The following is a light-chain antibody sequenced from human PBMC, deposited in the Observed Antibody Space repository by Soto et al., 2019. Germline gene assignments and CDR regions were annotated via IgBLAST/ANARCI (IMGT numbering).Light chain of an antibody. J-gene: IGLJ1*01. CDR3: NSYTSSNTRV. CDR2: GVN. V-gene: IGLV2-14*01. CDR1: SSDVGGYNY. Sequence: QPVLTQPASVSGSPGQSITISCTGTSSDVGGYNYVSWYQQHPGKAPKLMIYGVNNRPSGVSNRFTGSKSGNTASLTISGLQAEDEADYYCNSYTSSNTRVFGTGTKLTVL.